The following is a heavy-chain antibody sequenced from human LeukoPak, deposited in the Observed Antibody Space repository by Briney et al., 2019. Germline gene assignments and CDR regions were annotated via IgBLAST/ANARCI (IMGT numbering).Heavy chain of an antibody. D-gene: IGHD3-22*01. Sequence: ASVKVSCKASGYTFTSYAMNWVRQAPGQGLEWMGWINTNTGNPTYAQGFTGRFVFSLDTSVSTAYLQISSLKAEDTAVYYCARRVNPYYYDSSGYYFDYWGQGTLVTVSS. CDR3: ARRVNPYYYDSSGYYFDY. V-gene: IGHV7-4-1*02. J-gene: IGHJ4*02. CDR1: GYTFTSYA. CDR2: INTNTGNP.